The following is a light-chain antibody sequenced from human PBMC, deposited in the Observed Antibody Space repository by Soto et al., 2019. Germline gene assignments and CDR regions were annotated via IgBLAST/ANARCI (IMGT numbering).Light chain of an antibody. CDR2: GAS. CDR3: QQYGSSPWT. J-gene: IGKJ1*01. CDR1: QSVSSSY. V-gene: IGKV3-20*01. Sequence: EIVLTQSPGTLSLSPGERATLSCRASQSVSSSYLAWYQQKPGQAPRLLIYGASSRATGIPDRFSGSGSGTDFTLTXSRLXPEDFAVYYCQQYGSSPWTFGXGTKV.